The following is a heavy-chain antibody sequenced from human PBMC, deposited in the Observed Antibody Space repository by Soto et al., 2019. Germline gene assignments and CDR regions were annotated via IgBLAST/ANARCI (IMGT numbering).Heavy chain of an antibody. Sequence: GGSLRLSCAASGFTFSSYAMHWVRQAPGKGLEWVAVISYDGSNKYYADSVKGRFTISRDNSKNTLYLQMNSLRAEDTAVYYCARFEDSSDAFDIWGQGTMVTVSS. J-gene: IGHJ3*02. V-gene: IGHV3-30-3*01. CDR3: ARFEDSSDAFDI. D-gene: IGHD3-22*01. CDR1: GFTFSSYA. CDR2: ISYDGSNK.